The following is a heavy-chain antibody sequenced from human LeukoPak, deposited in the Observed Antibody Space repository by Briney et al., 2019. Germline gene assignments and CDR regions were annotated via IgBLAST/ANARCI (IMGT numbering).Heavy chain of an antibody. J-gene: IGHJ4*02. V-gene: IGHV3-33*01. D-gene: IGHD1-26*01. CDR3: ATNFITSSGTDY. CDR2: IWYDGSNK. Sequence: GGSLRLSCAASGFTFNSYGMHWVRQAPGKGLEWVAVIWYDGSNKYHADSVKGRFTISRDNSKNTLYLQMNSLRAEDTAVYYCATNFITSSGTDYWGQGTLVTVSS. CDR1: GFTFNSYG.